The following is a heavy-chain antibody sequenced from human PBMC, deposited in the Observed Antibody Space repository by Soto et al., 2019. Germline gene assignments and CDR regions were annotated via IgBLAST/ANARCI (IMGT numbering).Heavy chain of an antibody. CDR3: AKREGNTYGLFH. CDR1: GFSFSDYW. CDR2: IKTDGTST. J-gene: IGHJ4*02. Sequence: EVQLVESGGGLVQPGGSLRLSCAASGFSFSDYWIHWVRQAPEKGLEWVSRIKTDGTSTDYADSVKGGFTISRDNAKNTLYLQMNSLSAEDTAVYYCAKREGNTYGLFHWGQGTLVTVSS. D-gene: IGHD3-10*01. V-gene: IGHV3-74*01.